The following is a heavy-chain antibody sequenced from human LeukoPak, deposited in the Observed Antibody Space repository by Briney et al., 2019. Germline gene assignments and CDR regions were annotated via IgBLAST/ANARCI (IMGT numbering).Heavy chain of an antibody. V-gene: IGHV4-4*07. J-gene: IGHJ3*02. CDR3: ARDPVTIFGVVIIGVDAFDI. CDR1: GGSISSYY. CDR2: IYTSGST. Sequence: PSETLSLTCTVSGGSISSYYWSWIRQPAGKGLEWIGRIYTSGSTNYNPSLKSRVTMSVDTSKNQFSLKLSSVTAADTAVYYCARDPVTIFGVVIIGVDAFDIWSQGTMVTVSS. D-gene: IGHD3-3*01.